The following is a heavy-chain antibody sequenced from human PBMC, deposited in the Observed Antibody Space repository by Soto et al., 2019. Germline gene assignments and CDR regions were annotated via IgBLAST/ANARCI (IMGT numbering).Heavy chain of an antibody. V-gene: IGHV1-18*04. CDR1: DYTFTSFG. CDR2: INGYNGDT. J-gene: IGHJ4*02. D-gene: IGHD3-22*01. Sequence: ASVKVSFKTSDYTFTSFGITWVRQAPGQGLEWMGWINGYNGDTNYAQKFQGRVSMTTDTSTSTAYMELRGLRSDDTAVYYCAREKRITMTQDYWGQGTLVTVSS. CDR3: AREKRITMTQDY.